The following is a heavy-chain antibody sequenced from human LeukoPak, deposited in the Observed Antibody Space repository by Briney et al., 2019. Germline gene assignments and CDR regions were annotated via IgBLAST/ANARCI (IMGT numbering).Heavy chain of an antibody. CDR2: INHSGST. J-gene: IGHJ4*02. V-gene: IGHV4-34*01. CDR1: GGSFSGYY. D-gene: IGHD3-16*01. CDR3: ARDSGGYFDY. Sequence: SETLSLTCAVYGGSFSGYYWSWIRQPPGKGLEWIGEINHSGSTNYNPSLKSRVTISVDTSKNQFSLKLSSVTAADTAVYYCARDSGGYFDYWGQGTLVTVSS.